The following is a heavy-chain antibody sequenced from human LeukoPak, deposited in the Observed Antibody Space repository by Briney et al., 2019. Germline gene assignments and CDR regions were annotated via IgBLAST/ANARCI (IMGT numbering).Heavy chain of an antibody. D-gene: IGHD4-17*01. Sequence: GASVKVSCKASGYTFNHYSITWVRQAPGQGLEWMGWISPYNADTNYAQNFQGRVTMTTDRSTRTAYMELRSLRSDDTAVYYCARVTTVTRSPWSWGPKKIGQEVNWFDPWGQGTLITVS. CDR1: GYTFNHYS. CDR2: ISPYNADT. CDR3: ARVTTVTRSPWSWGPKKIGQEVNWFDP. V-gene: IGHV1-18*01. J-gene: IGHJ5*02.